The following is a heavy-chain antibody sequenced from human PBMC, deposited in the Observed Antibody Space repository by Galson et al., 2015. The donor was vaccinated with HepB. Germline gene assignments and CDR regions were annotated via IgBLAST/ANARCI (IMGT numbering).Heavy chain of an antibody. J-gene: IGHJ3*02. CDR3: ARGPTIFGVEISDDALDI. CDR2: IIPVLDVT. V-gene: IGHV1-69*10. Sequence: SVKVSCKASEDTFSNSAINWVRQAPGQGPEWMAEIIPVLDVTKHAQKFQGRVTVTADKSKNQFSLKLSSVTAADTAMYYCARGPTIFGVEISDDALDIWGQGTMATVSS. CDR1: EDTFSNSA. D-gene: IGHD3-3*01.